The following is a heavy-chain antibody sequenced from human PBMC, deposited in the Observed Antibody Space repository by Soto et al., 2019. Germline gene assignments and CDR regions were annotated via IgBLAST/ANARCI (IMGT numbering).Heavy chain of an antibody. CDR3: VRSGGRKSRSMYYYNGMDV. J-gene: IGHJ6*02. D-gene: IGHD1-26*01. CDR2: IYGSSSLSASGTT. V-gene: IGHV4-4*07. Sequence: QVQLQESGPGLVRPSETLSLTCTVSGGSISDFYWSWVRQPAGKGMEWIGRIYGSSSLSASGTTTHNPALKSRITMSVDMSENQVSLKLSSVTAADSAVYYCVRSGGRKSRSMYYYNGMDVWGQGTTVIVSS. CDR1: GGSISDFY.